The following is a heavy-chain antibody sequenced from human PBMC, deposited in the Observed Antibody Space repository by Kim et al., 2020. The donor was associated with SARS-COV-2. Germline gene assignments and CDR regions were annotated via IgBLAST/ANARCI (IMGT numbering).Heavy chain of an antibody. V-gene: IGHV3-7*03. CDR1: GFTFSSYW. D-gene: IGHD3-22*01. CDR3: ARVNGHYYDSSGYYDPWYFDL. Sequence: GGSLRLSCAASGFTFSSYWMSWVRQAPGKGLEWVANIKQDGSEKYYVDSVKGRFTISRDNAKNSLYLQMNSLRAEDTAVYYCARVNGHYYDSSGYYDPWYFDLWGRGTLVTVSS. CDR2: IKQDGSEK. J-gene: IGHJ2*01.